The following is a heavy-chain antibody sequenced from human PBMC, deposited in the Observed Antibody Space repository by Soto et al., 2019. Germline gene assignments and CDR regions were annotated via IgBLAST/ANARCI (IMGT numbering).Heavy chain of an antibody. CDR2: IYYSGST. J-gene: IGHJ4*02. Sequence: SETLSLTCTVSCGSISSGGYYWSWIRQHPGKGLEWIGYIYYSGSTYYNPSLKSRVTISVDTSKNQVSLKLSSVTAEDTAVYYCARMGSNSGYYFYAFDYWGQGTLVTVSS. D-gene: IGHD3-22*01. CDR1: CGSISSGGYY. V-gene: IGHV4-31*03. CDR3: ARMGSNSGYYFYAFDY.